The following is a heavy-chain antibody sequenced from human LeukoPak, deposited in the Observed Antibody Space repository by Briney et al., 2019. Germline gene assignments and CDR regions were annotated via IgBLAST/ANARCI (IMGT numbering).Heavy chain of an antibody. Sequence: PGGSLRLSCAASGFTFSNAWMSWVRQAPGKGLEWVGRIKSKTDGGTTDYAAPVKGRFTISRDDSRNTLYLQMNSLKTEDTAVYYCTTGPDRYYFDYWGQGTLVTVSS. J-gene: IGHJ4*02. CDR3: TTGPDRYYFDY. CDR1: GFTFSNAW. CDR2: IKSKTDGGTT. V-gene: IGHV3-15*01.